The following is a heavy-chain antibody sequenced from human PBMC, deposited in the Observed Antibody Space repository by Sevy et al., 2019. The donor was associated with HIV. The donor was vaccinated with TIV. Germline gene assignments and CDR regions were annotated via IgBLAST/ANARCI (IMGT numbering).Heavy chain of an antibody. D-gene: IGHD2-8*01. CDR3: TKRPLGSPNFYFQY. J-gene: IGHJ4*02. Sequence: GGSLRLSCAASGFSFSSNVMSWVRQTPAKGLEWVSSIAASDGTTFYADSVKGRFTISRDNSKNTLFLQMSSLRAEDTAVYYCTKRPLGSPNFYFQYWGQGTVVTVSS. CDR2: IAASDGTT. V-gene: IGHV3-23*01. CDR1: GFSFSSNV.